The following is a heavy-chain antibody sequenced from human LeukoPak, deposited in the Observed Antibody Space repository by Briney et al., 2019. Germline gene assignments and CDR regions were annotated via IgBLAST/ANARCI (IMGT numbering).Heavy chain of an antibody. Sequence: SETLSLTCTVSGGSISSYYRSWIRQPPGKGLEWIGYIYYSGSTNYNPSLKSRVTISVDTSKNQFSLKLSSVTAADTAVYYCAREGTDAFDIWGQGTMVTVSS. J-gene: IGHJ3*02. CDR1: GGSISSYY. V-gene: IGHV4-59*01. CDR2: IYYSGST. CDR3: AREGTDAFDI.